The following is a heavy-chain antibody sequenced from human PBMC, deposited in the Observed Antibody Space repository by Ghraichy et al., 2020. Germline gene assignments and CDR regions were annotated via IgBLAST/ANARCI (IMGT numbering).Heavy chain of an antibody. CDR1: GFTFSSYW. V-gene: IGHV3-74*01. Sequence: GESLRLSCAASGFTFSSYWMHWVRQAPGKGLVWVSRINSDGRSTSYADSVKGRFTISRDNAKNTLYLQMNSLRAEDTAVYYCARVKDGGYDRIYWGHRTLVTVSS. D-gene: IGHD5-12*01. J-gene: IGHJ4*01. CDR3: ARVKDGGYDRIY. CDR2: INSDGRST.